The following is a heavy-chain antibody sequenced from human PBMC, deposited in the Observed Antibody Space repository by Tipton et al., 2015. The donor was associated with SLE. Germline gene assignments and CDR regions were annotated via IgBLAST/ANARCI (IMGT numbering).Heavy chain of an antibody. CDR3: ARHLRGGTYV. V-gene: IGHV4-59*08. D-gene: IGHD1-26*01. CDR1: GGSISNYY. Sequence: TLSLTCTVSGGSISNYYWSWIRQPPGKGLEWIGYIDYSGSSNSHPSLKSRVTISVDTSKNQFSLKLSSVTAADTAMYYCARHLRGGTYVWGQGTLVTVSS. J-gene: IGHJ4*02. CDR2: IDYSGSS.